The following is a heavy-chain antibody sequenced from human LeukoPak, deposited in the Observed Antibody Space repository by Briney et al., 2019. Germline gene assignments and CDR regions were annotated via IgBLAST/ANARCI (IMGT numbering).Heavy chain of an antibody. CDR3: ATTVTTGYYYGMDV. CDR1: GGSLSSYY. V-gene: IGHV4-59*12. D-gene: IGHD4-17*01. J-gene: IGHJ6*02. CDR2: INYSGSA. Sequence: PSETLSLTCTVSGGSLSSYYFSWIRQSPGKGLEWIAYINYSGSASYNPSLKSRVTMSVDTSKQFSLKLSSVTAADTAVYYCATTVTTGYYYGMDVWGQGTTVTVSS.